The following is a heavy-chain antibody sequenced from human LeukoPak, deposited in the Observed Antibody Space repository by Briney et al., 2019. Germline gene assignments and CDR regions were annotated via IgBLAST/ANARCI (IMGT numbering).Heavy chain of an antibody. CDR2: ISGSGGST. J-gene: IGHJ4*02. D-gene: IGHD3-16*01. CDR3: AKDRTAYYDYVWGSSDH. CDR1: GFTFSSYA. Sequence: GGSLRLSCAASGFTFSSYAMSWVRQAPGKGLEWVSAISGSGGSTYYADSVKGRFTISRDNSKNTLYLQMNSLRAEDTAVYYCAKDRTAYYDYVWGSSDHWGQGTLVTVSS. V-gene: IGHV3-23*01.